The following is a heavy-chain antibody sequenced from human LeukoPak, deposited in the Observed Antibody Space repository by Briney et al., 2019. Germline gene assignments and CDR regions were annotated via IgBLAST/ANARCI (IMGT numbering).Heavy chain of an antibody. J-gene: IGHJ4*02. CDR3: ARRPTGDPKFDY. CDR1: RGSIRSYF. D-gene: IGHD7-27*01. Sequence: PETLSLTRTVPRGSIRSYFWTGIRQPAGTGLDCIGRMYIRGIANYNPSLNSRVTISADTSKNRLSLKLTTVTAADTAVYYCARRPTGDPKFDYWGQGTLVTVSS. V-gene: IGHV4-4*07. CDR2: MYIRGIA.